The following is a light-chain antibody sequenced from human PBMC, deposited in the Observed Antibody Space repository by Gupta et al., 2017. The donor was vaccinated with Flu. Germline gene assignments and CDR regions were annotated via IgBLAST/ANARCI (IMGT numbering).Light chain of an antibody. CDR2: GAS. CDR1: QSISYSF. V-gene: IGKV3-20*01. Sequence: EVVLTQSPDTLSLSPGERATLSCRASQSISYSFLAWYQQRPGQAPTLLISGASRRATGIPDRFSGSGSGTDFTLTISRLEPEDFAVYYCHHYDYSPITFGGGTKVEIK. CDR3: HHYDYSPIT. J-gene: IGKJ4*01.